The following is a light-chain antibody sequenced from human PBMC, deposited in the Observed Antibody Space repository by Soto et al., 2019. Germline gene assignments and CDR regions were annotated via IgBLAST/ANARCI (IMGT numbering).Light chain of an antibody. Sequence: QTVVTQEPSLTVSPGGTVTLTCGSSTGAVTSGHYPYWFQQKPGQAPRTLIYDTSNKHSWTPARFSGSLLGGKAALTLSGVQPEDEAEYYCLLSYSGALYVFGTGTKLTVL. CDR2: DTS. J-gene: IGLJ1*01. V-gene: IGLV7-46*01. CDR3: LLSYSGALYV. CDR1: TGAVTSGHY.